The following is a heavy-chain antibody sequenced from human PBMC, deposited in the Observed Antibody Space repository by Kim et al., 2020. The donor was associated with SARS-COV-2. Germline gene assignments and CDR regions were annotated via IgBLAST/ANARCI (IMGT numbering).Heavy chain of an antibody. CDR3: ARQRGNFYFDY. J-gene: IGHJ4*02. V-gene: IGHV5-51*01. Sequence: RYSPSFQGQVTISADKSIRTAYLQWSSLKASDTAMYYCARQRGNFYFDYWGQGTLVTVSS. D-gene: IGHD1-7*01.